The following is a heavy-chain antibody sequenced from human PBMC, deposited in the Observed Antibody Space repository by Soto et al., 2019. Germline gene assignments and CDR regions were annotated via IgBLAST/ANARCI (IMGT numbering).Heavy chain of an antibody. CDR1: GFTVSSNY. V-gene: IGHV3-66*02. D-gene: IGHD6-13*01. CDR3: ARDPGIAAAGINFDY. J-gene: IGHJ4*02. Sequence: EVQLVESGGGLVQPGGSLRLSCAASGFTVSSNYMSWVRQAPGKGLEWVSVIYSGGSTYYADSVKGRFTISRDNSKNTLYLQMNSLRAEDTAVYYCARDPGIAAAGINFDYWGQGTLVTVSS. CDR2: IYSGGST.